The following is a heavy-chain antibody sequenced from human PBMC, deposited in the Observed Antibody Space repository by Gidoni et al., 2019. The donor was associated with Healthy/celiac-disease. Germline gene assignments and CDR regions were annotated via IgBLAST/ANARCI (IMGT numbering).Heavy chain of an antibody. CDR2: ISSSSSNI. CDR3: ARAPDYDFWSGYWWFDP. Sequence: EVQLVESGGGLVKPGVSLRLSCAASGFTFSSYSMNWVRQAPGKGLEWVSSISSSSSNINYADSVKGRFTISRDNAKNSLYLQMNSLRAEDTAVYYCARAPDYDFWSGYWWFDPWGQGTLVTVSS. J-gene: IGHJ5*02. V-gene: IGHV3-21*01. D-gene: IGHD3-3*01. CDR1: GFTFSSYS.